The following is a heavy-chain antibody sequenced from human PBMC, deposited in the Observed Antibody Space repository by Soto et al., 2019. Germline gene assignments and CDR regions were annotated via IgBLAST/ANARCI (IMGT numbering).Heavy chain of an antibody. Sequence: GEALKISGEGSGYSFTSHWISRVRQMPGKGLEWMGGIDPSDSYTNYSPSFQGHVTMSADKSLSTAYLQWSSLKASDSAMYYCARHFSKLVDYYCYVIYVRTQRTTVPGS. V-gene: IGHV5-10-1*01. CDR3: ARHFSKLVDYYCYVIYV. D-gene: IGHD3-3*02. CDR2: IDPSDSYT. J-gene: IGHJ6*02. CDR1: GYSFTSHW.